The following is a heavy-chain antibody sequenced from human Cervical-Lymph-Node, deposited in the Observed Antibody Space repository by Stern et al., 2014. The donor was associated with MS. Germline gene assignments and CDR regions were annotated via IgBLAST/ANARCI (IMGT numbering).Heavy chain of an antibody. Sequence: VQLVESGGGVVQPARSLRLSCAASGFSFSRYAMHWVRLAPGQGLEWAALMWYDESKPYYADSVTGRFTISRDNFKNTLYLQMNSLRAEDTAVYYCASAYSSSHYYFDYWGQGTLVTVSS. CDR1: GFSFSRYA. CDR3: ASAYSSSHYYFDY. J-gene: IGHJ4*02. D-gene: IGHD6-13*01. V-gene: IGHV3-33*01. CDR2: MWYDESKP.